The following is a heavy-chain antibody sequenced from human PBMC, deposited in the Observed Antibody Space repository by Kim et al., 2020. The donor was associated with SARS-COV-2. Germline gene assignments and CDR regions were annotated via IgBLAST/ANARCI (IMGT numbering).Heavy chain of an antibody. J-gene: IGHJ6*02. V-gene: IGHV4-59*01. CDR3: ARDRAPAHYYYGMDV. Sequence: SLKRRVTISVDTSKNQFSRKLSSVTAADTAVYYCARDRAPAHYYYGMDVWGQGTTVTVSS.